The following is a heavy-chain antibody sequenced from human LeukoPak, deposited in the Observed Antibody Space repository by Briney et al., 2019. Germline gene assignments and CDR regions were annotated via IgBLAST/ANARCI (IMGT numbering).Heavy chain of an antibody. D-gene: IGHD1-26*01. CDR1: GYSISSGYY. Sequence: PSETLSLTCAVSGYSISSGYYWGWIRQPPGKGLEGIGSIYHSGSTYYNPSLKSRVTISVDTSKSQFSLKLSSVTAADTAVYYCARLTGGSFVFDYWGQGTLVTVSS. J-gene: IGHJ4*02. CDR3: ARLTGGSFVFDY. CDR2: IYHSGST. V-gene: IGHV4-38-2*01.